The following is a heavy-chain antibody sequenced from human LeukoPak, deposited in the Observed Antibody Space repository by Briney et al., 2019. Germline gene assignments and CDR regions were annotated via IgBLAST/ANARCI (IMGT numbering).Heavy chain of an antibody. J-gene: IGHJ4*02. V-gene: IGHV4-34*01. Sequence: SETLSLTCIVSGGSISTSAYYWSWIRQPPGKGLEWIGEINHSGSTNYNPSLKSRVTISVDTSKNQFSLKLSSVTAADTAVYYCARAAYGSGATYGYWGQGTLVTVSS. D-gene: IGHD3-10*01. CDR1: GGSISTSAYY. CDR3: ARAAYGSGATYGY. CDR2: INHSGST.